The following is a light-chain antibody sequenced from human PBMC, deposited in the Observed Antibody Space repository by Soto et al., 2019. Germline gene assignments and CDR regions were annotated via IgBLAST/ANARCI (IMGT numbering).Light chain of an antibody. J-gene: IGKJ4*01. Sequence: DIQMTQSPSSLSASVGDRVTITCRASQDINNFLDWYQQKPGKVPWLLIYAASTLQSGVPARFSGSGSGTDVTLTISSLQPEDVATYYGQKYNSAPLTFGGGNKVEIK. CDR1: QDINNF. V-gene: IGKV1-27*01. CDR2: AAS. CDR3: QKYNSAPLT.